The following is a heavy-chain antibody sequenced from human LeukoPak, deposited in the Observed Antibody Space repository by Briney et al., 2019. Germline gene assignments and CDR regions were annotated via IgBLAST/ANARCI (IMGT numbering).Heavy chain of an antibody. CDR1: GFTFTDYY. CDR3: AREDRYSYHF. J-gene: IGHJ4*02. D-gene: IGHD5-18*01. V-gene: IGHV1-2*02. Sequence: GASVKVSCKASGFTFTDYYMHWVRQAPGQGLEWMGWMNPNSGGTNYAQKFQGRVSMTRDTSIRTAYMELSSLRSDDTAVYYCAREDRYSYHFWGQGTLVTVSS. CDR2: MNPNSGGT.